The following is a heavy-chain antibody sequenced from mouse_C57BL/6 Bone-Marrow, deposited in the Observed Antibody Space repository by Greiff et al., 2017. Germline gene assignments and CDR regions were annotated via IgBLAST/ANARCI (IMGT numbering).Heavy chain of an antibody. CDR1: GFSFNTYA. Sequence: EVKLVESGGGLVQPKGSLKLSCAASGFSFNTYAMNWVRQAPGKGLEWVARIRSKSNNYATYYADSVKDRFTISRDDSESMLYLQMNNLKTEDTAMYYGVRHWLEAMDYWGQGTSVTVSS. CDR2: IRSKSNNYAT. CDR3: VRHWLEAMDY. J-gene: IGHJ4*01. V-gene: IGHV10-1*01.